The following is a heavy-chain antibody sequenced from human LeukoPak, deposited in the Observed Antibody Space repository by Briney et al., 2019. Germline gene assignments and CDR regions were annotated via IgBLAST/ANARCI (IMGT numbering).Heavy chain of an antibody. CDR3: ARALGSYSDY. Sequence: GGSLRLSCAASRFTFSSHWMHWVRQAPGKGLVWISRINSDGSTTNYADSVKGRFTIPRDNAKNTLYLQMNSLRAEDTAVYYCARALGSYSDYWGQGTLVTVSS. J-gene: IGHJ4*02. CDR1: RFTFSSHW. V-gene: IGHV3-74*01. D-gene: IGHD1-26*01. CDR2: INSDGSTT.